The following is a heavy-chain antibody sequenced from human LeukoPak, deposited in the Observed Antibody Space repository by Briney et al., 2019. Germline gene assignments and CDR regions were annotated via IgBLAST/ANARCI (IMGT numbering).Heavy chain of an antibody. V-gene: IGHV3-11*01. Sequence: GGSLRLSCSASGFTFSDSSMNWVRRAPGKGLEWVADISDSGSKRFYADSVKGRFTISRDNAKNSLYLQMNSLRAEDTAVYYCAGTADEYIYNYNRDLWGERTTVTLSS. CDR2: ISDSGSKR. CDR3: AGTADEYIYNYNRDL. CDR1: GFTFSDSS. J-gene: IGHJ6*03. D-gene: IGHD2-2*01.